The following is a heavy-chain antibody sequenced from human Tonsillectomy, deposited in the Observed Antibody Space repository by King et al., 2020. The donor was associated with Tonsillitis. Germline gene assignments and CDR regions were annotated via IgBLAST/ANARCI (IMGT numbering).Heavy chain of an antibody. CDR1: GFTFSKYA. J-gene: IGHJ4*02. CDR2: ISYHGTNK. D-gene: IGHD1-1*01. CDR3: ARDPEIAGWNRYIDN. Sequence: VQLVESGGGVVQTGRSLRLSCVASGFTFSKYAMHWVRQAPGKGLAWVAVISYHGTNKFYAESVKGRFNISRDNSKNTRYLQMNSLRAEDTAVYYCARDPEIAGWNRYIDNRGPGTLVTVSS. V-gene: IGHV3-30*04.